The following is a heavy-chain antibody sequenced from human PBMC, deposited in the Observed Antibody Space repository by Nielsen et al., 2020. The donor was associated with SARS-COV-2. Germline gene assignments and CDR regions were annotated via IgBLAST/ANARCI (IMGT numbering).Heavy chain of an antibody. Sequence: GESLKISCAASGFTFSNYAMHWVRQAPGKGLEWVSVIYGDTPGTYYADSVKGRFTIYRDNSRNTLYLQMNSLRAEDTAVYYCAKDRGSSWYFYYYHMDVWGQGTAVTVSS. D-gene: IGHD6-13*01. CDR3: AKDRGSSWYFYYYHMDV. V-gene: IGHV3-23*03. J-gene: IGHJ6*02. CDR1: GFTFSNYA. CDR2: IYGDTPGT.